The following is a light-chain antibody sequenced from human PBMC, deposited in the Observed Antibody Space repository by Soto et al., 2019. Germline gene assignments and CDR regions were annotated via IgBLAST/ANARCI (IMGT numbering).Light chain of an antibody. Sequence: QSALTQPASVSGSPGQSITISCTGASSDVGGYNYVSWYQHHPGKAPKLMIYDVSNRPSGVSNRFSGSKSGNTASLTISGLQAEYEADYYCSSYTSTNTVVFGGGTSSPS. J-gene: IGLJ2*01. V-gene: IGLV2-14*03. CDR3: SSYTSTNTVV. CDR1: SSDVGGYNY. CDR2: DVS.